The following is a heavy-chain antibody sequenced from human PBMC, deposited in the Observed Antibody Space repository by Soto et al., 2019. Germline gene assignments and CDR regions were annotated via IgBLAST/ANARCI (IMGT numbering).Heavy chain of an antibody. V-gene: IGHV1-2*04. J-gene: IGHJ6*02. CDR3: GRGGNLFDIWAQGTMVPVSSGKGARGESLKISCKVSGYSCYRYGMDV. D-gene: IGHD5-18*01. Sequence: ASVKVSCTASGYTFTGYYMHWVRQAPGQGLEWMGWINPNSGGTNYAQKFQGWVTMTRGTSISTAYMELSRLRSDDTAVYYCGRGGNLFDIWAQGTMVPVSSGKGARGESLKISCKVSGYSCYRYGMDVWGQGTTVTVSS. CDR2: INPNSGGT. CDR1: GYTFTGYY.